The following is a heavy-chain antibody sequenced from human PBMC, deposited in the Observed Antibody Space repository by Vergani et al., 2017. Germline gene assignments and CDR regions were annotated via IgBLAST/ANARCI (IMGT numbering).Heavy chain of an antibody. CDR2: IYTSGST. Sequence: QVQLQESGPGLVKPSQTLSLTCTVSGGSISSGSYYWTWIRQPAGKGLEWIGRIYTSGSTNYNPSLKSRVTISVDTSKNQFSLKLGSVTAADTAVYYCARTYCGGDCYVDQGWYFDSWGQGTLVTVSS. D-gene: IGHD2-21*01. CDR1: GGSISSGSYY. J-gene: IGHJ4*02. V-gene: IGHV4-61*02. CDR3: ARTYCGGDCYVDQGWYFDS.